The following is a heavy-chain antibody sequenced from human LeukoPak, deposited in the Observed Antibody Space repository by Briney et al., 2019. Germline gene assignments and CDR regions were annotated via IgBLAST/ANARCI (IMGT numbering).Heavy chain of an antibody. CDR3: ATLPMLAAPRHWFDP. CDR1: GGTFSSYA. J-gene: IGHJ5*02. CDR2: IIPIFGTA. Sequence: SVKVSCKASGGTFSSYAISWVRQAPGQGLEWMGGIIPIFGTANYAQKFQGRVTITADESTSTAYMELSSLRSEDTAVYYCATLPMLAAPRHWFDPWGQGTLVTVSS. D-gene: IGHD6-6*01. V-gene: IGHV1-69*13.